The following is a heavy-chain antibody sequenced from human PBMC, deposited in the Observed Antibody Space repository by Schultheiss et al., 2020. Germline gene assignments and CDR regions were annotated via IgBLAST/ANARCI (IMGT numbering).Heavy chain of an antibody. CDR1: GYTFTSYY. V-gene: IGHV1-46*01. CDR3: ARAGDGGVVVPAAILANWFDP. CDR2: INPSGGST. J-gene: IGHJ5*02. Sequence: ASVKVSCKASGYTFTSYYMHWVRQAPGQGLEWMGIINPSGGSTSYAQKFRGRVTMTRDTSTSTVYMELSSLRSEDTAVYYCARAGDGGVVVPAAILANWFDPWGQGTLVTVSS. D-gene: IGHD2-2*02.